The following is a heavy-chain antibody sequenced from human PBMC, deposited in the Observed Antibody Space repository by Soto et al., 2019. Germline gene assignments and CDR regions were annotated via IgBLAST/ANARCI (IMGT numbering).Heavy chain of an antibody. CDR3: ARETTVTPL. J-gene: IGHJ4*02. V-gene: IGHV3-48*01. CDR2: ISSSSSTI. Sequence: PGGSLRLSCAASGFTFSSYSMNWVRQAPGKGLEWVSYISSSSSTIYYADSVKGRFTISRDNAKNSLYLQMNSLRAEDTAVYYCARETTVTPLWGQGTLVTVSS. CDR1: GFTFSSYS. D-gene: IGHD4-4*01.